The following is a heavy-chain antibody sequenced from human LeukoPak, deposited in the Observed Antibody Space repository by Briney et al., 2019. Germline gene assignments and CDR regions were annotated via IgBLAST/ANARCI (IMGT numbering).Heavy chain of an antibody. J-gene: IGHJ4*02. Sequence: GGSLRLSCAASGFTFGSYSMNWLRQAPGKGLEWVSSISSSSSYIYYAESVKGRFTISRDNAKNSLYLQMHSLRAEDTAVYYCAREREGHFDYWGQGTLVTVSS. CDR2: ISSSSSYI. D-gene: IGHD1-26*01. CDR1: GFTFGSYS. CDR3: AREREGHFDY. V-gene: IGHV3-21*01.